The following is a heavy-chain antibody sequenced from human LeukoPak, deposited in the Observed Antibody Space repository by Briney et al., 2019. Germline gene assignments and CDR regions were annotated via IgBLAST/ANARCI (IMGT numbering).Heavy chain of an antibody. J-gene: IGHJ4*02. CDR2: INPNSGGT. V-gene: IGHV1-2*02. Sequence: ASVKVSCKASGYTFTGYYMHWVRQAPGQGLEWMGWINPNSGGTNYAQKFQGRVTVTRDTSISTAYMELSRLRSDDTAVYYCARENIAVAGHFDYWGQGTLVTVSS. CDR3: ARENIAVAGHFDY. CDR1: GYTFTGYY. D-gene: IGHD6-19*01.